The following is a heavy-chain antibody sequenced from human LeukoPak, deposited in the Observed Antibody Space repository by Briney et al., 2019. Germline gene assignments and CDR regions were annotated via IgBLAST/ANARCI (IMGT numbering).Heavy chain of an antibody. D-gene: IGHD4-11*01. CDR1: SGSFSGYY. Sequence: SETLSLTCAVYSGSFSGYYWTWIRQSPGKGLEWIGEINDCGGTKYIPSLESRVTISVDTSKNQFSLKVNSVTAADTAVYYCARGEVNSNYFDSWGQGTLVTVSS. CDR2: INDCGGT. V-gene: IGHV4-34*01. J-gene: IGHJ4*02. CDR3: ARGEVNSNYFDS.